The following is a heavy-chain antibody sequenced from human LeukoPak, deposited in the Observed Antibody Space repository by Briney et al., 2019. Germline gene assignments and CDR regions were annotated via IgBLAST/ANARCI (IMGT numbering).Heavy chain of an antibody. J-gene: IGHJ4*02. CDR2: ISTSGSS. D-gene: IGHD2-2*01. Sequence: SQTLSLTCTVSGGSMSSGNYYYWSWIRQPAGKGLDWIGRISTSGSSNYNPSLKSRVTMSLDMAKNQFSLRPTSVTAADTAVYFCARMVPAGTHNYWGQGLLVTVSS. CDR1: GGSMSSGNYYY. CDR3: ARMVPAGTHNY. V-gene: IGHV4-61*02.